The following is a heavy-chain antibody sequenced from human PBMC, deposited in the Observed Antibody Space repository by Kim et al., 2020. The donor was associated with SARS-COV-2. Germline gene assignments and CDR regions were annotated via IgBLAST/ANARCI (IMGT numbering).Heavy chain of an antibody. CDR3: ARVLRNYYYGMDV. V-gene: IGHV1-46*01. Sequence: YGQKFQGRVNMTRDTSTSTVYMELSSLRSEDTAVYYCARVLRNYYYGMDVWGQGTTVTVSS. J-gene: IGHJ6*02.